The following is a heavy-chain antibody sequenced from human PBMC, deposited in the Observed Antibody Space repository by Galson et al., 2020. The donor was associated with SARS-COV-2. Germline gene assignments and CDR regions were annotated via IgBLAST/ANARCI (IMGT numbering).Heavy chain of an antibody. D-gene: IGHD2-15*01. CDR3: ARDRDRGEMVVKGIYYYGMDV. Sequence: QLGESLKISCAASGFTFSSYAMHWVRQAPGKGLEWVAVISYDGSNKYYADSVKGRFTISRDNSKNTLYLQMNSLRAEDTAVYYCARDRDRGEMVVKGIYYYGMDVWGQGTTVTVSS. J-gene: IGHJ6*02. CDR2: ISYDGSNK. CDR1: GFTFSSYA. V-gene: IGHV3-30*04.